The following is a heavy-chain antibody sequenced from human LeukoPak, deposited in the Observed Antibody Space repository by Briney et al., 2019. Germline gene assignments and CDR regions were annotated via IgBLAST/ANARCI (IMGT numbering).Heavy chain of an antibody. Sequence: SETLSLTCAVYGGSFSGYYWSWIRQPPGKGLEWIGEINHSGSTNYNPSLKSRVTISVDTSKNQFSLKLSSVTAADTAVYYCARAPRRSAPFDYWGQGTLVTVSS. CDR1: GGSFSGYY. V-gene: IGHV4-34*01. J-gene: IGHJ4*02. CDR2: INHSGST. CDR3: ARAPRRSAPFDY.